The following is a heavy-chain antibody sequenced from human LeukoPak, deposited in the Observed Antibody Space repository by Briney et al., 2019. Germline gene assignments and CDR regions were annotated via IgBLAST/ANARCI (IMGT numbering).Heavy chain of an antibody. CDR1: EFTVSRNY. Sequence: PGGSLRLSCTASEFTVSRNYMLWVRQAPGKGLEWVSLIFSNGDTHYADSVKGRFTISRDTSKNTVSLQMNSLRVEDTAMYYCTRDQMNYWCQGTPVTVSS. CDR2: IFSNGDT. V-gene: IGHV3-53*01. CDR3: TRDQMNY. J-gene: IGHJ4*02. D-gene: IGHD5-24*01.